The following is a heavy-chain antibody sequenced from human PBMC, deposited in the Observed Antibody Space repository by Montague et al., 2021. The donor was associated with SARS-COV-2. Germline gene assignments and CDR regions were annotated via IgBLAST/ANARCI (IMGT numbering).Heavy chain of an antibody. J-gene: IGHJ6*02. V-gene: IGHV4-34*01. CDR3: ARQKPRPHTPIKKEFYYYGLDI. D-gene: IGHD2-15*01. CDR1: GGSLSRYS. Sequence: SETLSLTCAVYGGSLSRYSYNWVRQAPGKGLEWIGEITNSGSVNYQPSLNNRVTISVDPSKSQVSLRLTSVTVADTAIYFCARQKPRPHTPIKKEFYYYGLDIWGQGTTVTVS. CDR2: ITNSGSV.